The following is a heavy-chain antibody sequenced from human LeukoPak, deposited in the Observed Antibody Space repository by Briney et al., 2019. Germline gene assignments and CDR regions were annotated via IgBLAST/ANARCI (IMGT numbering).Heavy chain of an antibody. J-gene: IGHJ4*02. V-gene: IGHV4-34*01. Sequence: SETLSLTCAVYGGSFSGYYWSWIRQPPGKGLEWIGEINHSGSTNYNPSLKSRVTISVDTSKNQFSLKLSSVTAAHTAVYYCARAVDTAMVDYWGQGTLVTVSS. D-gene: IGHD5-18*01. CDR3: ARAVDTAMVDY. CDR1: GGSFSGYY. CDR2: INHSGST.